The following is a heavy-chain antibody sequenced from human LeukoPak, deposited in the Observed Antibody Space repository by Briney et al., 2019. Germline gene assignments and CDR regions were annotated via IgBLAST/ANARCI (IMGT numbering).Heavy chain of an antibody. CDR3: AREWGLESSGYYYAY. CDR1: GGTFRRFT. Sequence: SVKVSCKASGGTFRRFTISWVRQAPGQGFEWMGGVTPIFGTANFAQKFQGRVSITADESTSTAFMELSSLRSEDTAVYYCAREWGLESSGYYYAYWGQGTLVTVSS. CDR2: VTPIFGTA. D-gene: IGHD3-22*01. J-gene: IGHJ4*02. V-gene: IGHV1-69*13.